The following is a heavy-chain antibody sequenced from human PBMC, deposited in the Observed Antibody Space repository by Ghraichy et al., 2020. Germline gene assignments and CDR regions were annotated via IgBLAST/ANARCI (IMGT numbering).Heavy chain of an antibody. D-gene: IGHD3-10*01. J-gene: IGHJ6*02. Sequence: GGSLRLSCAASGFIFSNYWMSWVRQAPGKGLEWVANIKEDGSEKYNVDSVKGRFTFSRDNAKNSLYLEMNSLRAEDTAVYYCARLRFTLVRGVLGISHYYYAMDVWGQGTTVTVSS. CDR2: IKEDGSEK. CDR3: ARLRFTLVRGVLGISHYYYAMDV. V-gene: IGHV3-7*04. CDR1: GFIFSNYW.